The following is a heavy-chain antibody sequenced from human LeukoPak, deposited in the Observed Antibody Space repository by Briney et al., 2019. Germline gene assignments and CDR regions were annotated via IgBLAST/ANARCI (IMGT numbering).Heavy chain of an antibody. D-gene: IGHD4/OR15-4a*01. CDR1: GFTFSSYG. J-gene: IGHJ4*02. CDR3: ARRAGAYSHPYDY. V-gene: IGHV3-30*02. CDR2: IRYDGSNK. Sequence: GGSLRLSCAASGFTFSSYGLHWVRQAPGKGLEWVTFIRYDGSNKYYADSVKGRFTISRDNSKNTLYLQMNSLRAEDTAVYYCARRAGAYSHPYDYWGQGTLVTVSS.